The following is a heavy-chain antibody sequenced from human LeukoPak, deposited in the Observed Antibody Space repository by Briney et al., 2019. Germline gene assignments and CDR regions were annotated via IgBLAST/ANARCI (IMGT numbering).Heavy chain of an antibody. J-gene: IGHJ4*02. CDR1: GGTFSSYA. V-gene: IGHV1-69*06. D-gene: IGHD1-26*01. CDR3: ARDLGDSGSYPELTLNY. Sequence: SVKVSCKASGGTFSSYAISWVRQAPGQGLEWMGRIIPILGTANYAQKFQGRVTITADKSTSTAYMELSSLRTEDTAVYYCARDLGDSGSYPELTLNYWGQGTLVTVSS. CDR2: IIPILGTA.